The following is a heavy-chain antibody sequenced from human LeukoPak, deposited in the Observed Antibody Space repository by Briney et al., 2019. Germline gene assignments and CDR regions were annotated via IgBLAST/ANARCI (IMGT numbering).Heavy chain of an antibody. Sequence: SETLSLTCAVYGGSFSGYYWSWIRQPPGKGLEWIGEINHSGSTNYNPSLKSRVTISVDTSKNQFSLKLSSVTAADTAVYHCARGTDYDFWSGYYSGRGIWFDPWGQGTLVTVSS. V-gene: IGHV4-34*01. J-gene: IGHJ5*02. D-gene: IGHD3-3*01. CDR2: INHSGST. CDR1: GGSFSGYY. CDR3: ARGTDYDFWSGYYSGRGIWFDP.